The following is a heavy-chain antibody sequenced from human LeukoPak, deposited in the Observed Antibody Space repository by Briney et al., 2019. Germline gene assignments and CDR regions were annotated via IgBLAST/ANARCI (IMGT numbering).Heavy chain of an antibody. CDR3: ARHREIGGAYGGGGYDI. J-gene: IGHJ3*02. CDR2: IYYSGST. CDR1: GGSISSYY. D-gene: IGHD3-22*01. Sequence: PSETLSLTCTVSGGSISSYYWSWIRQPPGKGLEWIGYIYYSGSTNYNPSLKSRVTMSLDTSKNQFSLNLSSVTAADTAVYYCARHREIGGAYGGGGYDIWGPGTMVTVSS. V-gene: IGHV4-59*08.